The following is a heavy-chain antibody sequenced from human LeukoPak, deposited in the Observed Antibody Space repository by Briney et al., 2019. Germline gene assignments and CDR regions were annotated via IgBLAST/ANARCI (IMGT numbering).Heavy chain of an antibody. D-gene: IGHD5-24*01. CDR2: IYYSGST. J-gene: IGHJ4*02. CDR1: GFTFSSYW. V-gene: IGHV4-59*01. Sequence: PGGSLSLSCAASGFTFSSYWMSWVRQAPGKGLEWIGYIYYSGSTNYNPSLKSRVTISVDTSKNQFSLKLSSVTAADTAVYYCARRRDGYNYDFDYWGQGTLVTVSS. CDR3: ARRRDGYNYDFDY.